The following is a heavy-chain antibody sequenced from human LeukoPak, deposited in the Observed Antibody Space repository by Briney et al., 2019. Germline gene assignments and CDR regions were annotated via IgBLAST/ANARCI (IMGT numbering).Heavy chain of an antibody. J-gene: IGHJ5*02. CDR2: ISGSGGST. Sequence: RGSLRLSCAASGFTFSSYAMSWVRQAPGKGLEWVSAISGSGGSTYYADSVKGRFTISRDNSKNTLYLQMNSLRAEDTAVYYCAKDWRHGGWFDPWGQGTLVTVSS. V-gene: IGHV3-23*01. CDR1: GFTFSSYA. CDR3: AKDWRHGGWFDP.